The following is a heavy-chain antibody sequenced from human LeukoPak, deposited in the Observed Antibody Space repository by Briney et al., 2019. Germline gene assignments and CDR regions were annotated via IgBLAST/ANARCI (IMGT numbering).Heavy chain of an antibody. V-gene: IGHV3-21*01. J-gene: IGHJ3*02. D-gene: IGHD3-16*02. CDR3: ARDNRAARDAFDI. Sequence: GGSLRLSCAASGFIFSNYYLNWVRQASGKGLEWVSCIHGSASYNYYADSVKGRFTISRDSAKNSLYLQMNSLRAEDTAVYYCARDNRAARDAFDIWGQGTMVTVSS. CDR2: IHGSASYN. CDR1: GFIFSNYY.